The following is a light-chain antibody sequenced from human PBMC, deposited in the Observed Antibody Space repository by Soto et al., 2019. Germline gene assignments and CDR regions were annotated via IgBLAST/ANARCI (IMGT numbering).Light chain of an antibody. CDR2: KAS. Sequence: DIQMTQSPSTLSASVGDRVTITCRASQSISSWLAWYQQKPGKAPKLLIYKASSLESGGPSRFSVSGSGKEYTLTISSLQPDDFATYYCQQYNSYAGLTFGGGTKVEIK. CDR1: QSISSW. CDR3: QQYNSYAGLT. J-gene: IGKJ4*01. V-gene: IGKV1-5*03.